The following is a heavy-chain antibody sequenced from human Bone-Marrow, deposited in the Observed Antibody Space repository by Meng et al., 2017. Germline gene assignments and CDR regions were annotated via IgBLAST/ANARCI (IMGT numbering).Heavy chain of an antibody. CDR3: AHSKSSCSGGSCYSSWFDP. Sequence: QCSCTVAVPTVGNPTQSLRLTCSFPGFTLSPGGWGVAWIRQPPGKARESLALIYWNDGKRYSPSMKSRLTITKDTSKNQVVLTMTNMDPVDTATYYCAHSKSSCSGGSCYSSWFDPWGQGTLVTVSS. D-gene: IGHD2-15*01. J-gene: IGHJ5*02. CDR1: GFTLSPGGWG. V-gene: IGHV2-5*01. CDR2: IYWNDGK.